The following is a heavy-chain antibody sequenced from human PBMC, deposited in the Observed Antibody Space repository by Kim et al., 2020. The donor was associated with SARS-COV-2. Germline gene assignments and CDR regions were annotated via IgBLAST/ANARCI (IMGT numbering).Heavy chain of an antibody. CDR3: AKAHSPQQLDRYYYYGMDV. CDR1: GFTFSSYG. V-gene: IGHV3-30*18. Sequence: GGSLRLSCAASGFTFSSYGMHWVRQAPGKGLEWVAVISYDGSNKYYADSVKGRFTISRDNSKNTLYLQMNSLRAEDTAVYYCAKAHSPQQLDRYYYYGMDVWGQGTTVTVSS. J-gene: IGHJ6*02. CDR2: ISYDGSNK. D-gene: IGHD6-13*01.